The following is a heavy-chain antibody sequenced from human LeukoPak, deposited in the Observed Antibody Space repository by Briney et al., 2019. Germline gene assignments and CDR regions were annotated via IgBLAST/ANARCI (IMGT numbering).Heavy chain of an antibody. J-gene: IGHJ4*02. CDR1: GFTFSSYW. CDR3: ARLNWNYNFDY. D-gene: IGHD1-7*01. CDR2: IKQDGSEK. V-gene: IGHV3-7*01. Sequence: GGSLRLSCAASGFTFSSYWMSWVRQSPGKGLEWVANIKQDGSEKYYVDSVKGRFTISRDNAKNSLYLQMNSLRAEDTAVYYCARLNWNYNFDYWGQGTLVTVSS.